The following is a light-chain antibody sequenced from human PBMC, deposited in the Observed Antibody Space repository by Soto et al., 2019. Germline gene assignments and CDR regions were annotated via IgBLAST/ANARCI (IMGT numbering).Light chain of an antibody. CDR3: CPDAGSSLLV. V-gene: IGLV2-23*02. Sequence: QSARTQPASVSGSPGQSITISCTGTSSDVGSYNLVSWYQHLPGKAPKLIIYEVTERPSGISSRFSGSKSGNTASLTISGLQGENEAYYYCCPDAGSSLLVFGGVIKRTAL. J-gene: IGLJ3*02. CDR2: EVT. CDR1: SSDVGSYNL.